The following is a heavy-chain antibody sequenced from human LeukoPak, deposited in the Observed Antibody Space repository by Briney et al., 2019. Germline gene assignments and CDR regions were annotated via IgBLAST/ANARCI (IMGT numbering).Heavy chain of an antibody. Sequence: PGGSLRLSCAASGFTFSSNYVSWVRQAPGKGLEWVSVIYSGGSTYYADSVKGRFTISRDNSKNTLYLQMNSLRAEDTAVYYCARDATPGYFDYWGQGTLVTVSS. J-gene: IGHJ4*02. CDR2: IYSGGST. CDR3: ARDATPGYFDY. CDR1: GFTFSSNY. V-gene: IGHV3-53*01.